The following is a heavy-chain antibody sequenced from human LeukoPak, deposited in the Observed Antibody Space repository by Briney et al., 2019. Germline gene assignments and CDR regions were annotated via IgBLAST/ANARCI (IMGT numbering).Heavy chain of an antibody. CDR2: INHSGST. CDR1: SGSFSGYY. D-gene: IGHD5-12*01. V-gene: IGHV4-34*01. J-gene: IGHJ5*02. CDR3: ARGARRAGYGSDWFSRWFDP. Sequence: SETLSLACGVSSGSFSGYYWSWIRQSPGKGLEWIGEINHSGSTNYNPSLKSRVTISVDTSKKQFSLRLTSVTAADTAVYYCARGARRAGYGSDWFSRWFDPWGQGTLVTVSS.